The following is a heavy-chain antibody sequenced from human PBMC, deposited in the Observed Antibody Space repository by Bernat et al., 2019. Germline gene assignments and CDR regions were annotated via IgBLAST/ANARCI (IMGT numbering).Heavy chain of an antibody. CDR3: ARDAGIAVAGTGEGFDY. J-gene: IGHJ4*02. CDR2: IWYDGSNK. D-gene: IGHD6-19*01. CDR1: GFTCSSYG. V-gene: IGHV3-33*01. Sequence: GEGGGGVGRGGGCLGVACAAAGFTCSSYGMHGVRQAPGKGLEWVAVIWYDGSNKYYADSVKGRFTISRDNSKNTLYLQMNSLRAEDTAVYYCARDAGIAVAGTGEGFDYWGQGTLVTVSS.